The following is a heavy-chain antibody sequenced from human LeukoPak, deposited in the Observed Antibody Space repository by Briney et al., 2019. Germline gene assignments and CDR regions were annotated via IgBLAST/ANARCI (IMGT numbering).Heavy chain of an antibody. CDR2: IDGSGGAI. Sequence: PGGSLRLSCGASGFTFSRYAMSWVRQAPGKGLQWVSQIDGSGGAIYYADSVRGRFTISRDNSKNTLYLQMNSLRAEDTAVYNCARAVSSGWSLGAFDIWGQGTMVTVSS. J-gene: IGHJ3*02. D-gene: IGHD6-19*01. CDR3: ARAVSSGWSLGAFDI. V-gene: IGHV3-23*01. CDR1: GFTFSRYA.